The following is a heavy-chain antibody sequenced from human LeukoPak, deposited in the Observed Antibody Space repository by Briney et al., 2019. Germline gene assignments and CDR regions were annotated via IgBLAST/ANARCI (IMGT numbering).Heavy chain of an antibody. D-gene: IGHD5-12*01. CDR3: ARVGGYSGYDFFYFDY. V-gene: IGHV4-4*02. J-gene: IGHJ4*02. Sequence: SGTLSLTCAVSGGSISSSNWWSWVRQPPGKGLEWIGSIYYSGSTYYNPSLKSRVTISVDTSKNQFSLKLSSVTAADTAVYYCARVGGYSGYDFFYFDYWGQGTLVTVSS. CDR2: IYYSGST. CDR1: GGSISSSNW.